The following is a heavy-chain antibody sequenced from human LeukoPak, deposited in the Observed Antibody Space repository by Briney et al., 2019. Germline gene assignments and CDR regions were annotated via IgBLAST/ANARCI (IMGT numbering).Heavy chain of an antibody. CDR1: GFTFSSYG. J-gene: IGHJ3*02. Sequence: PGRSLRLSCAASGFTFSSYGMHWVRQAPCKGLEWVAVISYDGSNKYYADSVKGRFTISRDNSKNTLYLQMNSLRAEDTAIYYCTKGSVLTIFGVAWHAFDIWGQGTMVTVSP. D-gene: IGHD3-3*01. V-gene: IGHV3-30*18. CDR3: TKGSVLTIFGVAWHAFDI. CDR2: ISYDGSNK.